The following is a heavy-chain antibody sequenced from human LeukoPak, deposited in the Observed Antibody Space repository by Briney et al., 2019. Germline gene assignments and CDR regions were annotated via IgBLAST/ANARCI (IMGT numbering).Heavy chain of an antibody. J-gene: IGHJ4*02. Sequence: KPGGSLRLSCAASGFTFSDYYMSWIRQAPGKGLGWVSYISSSSSTIYYADSVKGRFTISRDNAKNSLYLQMNSLRAEDTAVYYCARDGRHHYGDYEAYWGQGTLVTVSS. D-gene: IGHD4-17*01. CDR2: ISSSSSTI. V-gene: IGHV3-11*04. CDR1: GFTFSDYY. CDR3: ARDGRHHYGDYEAY.